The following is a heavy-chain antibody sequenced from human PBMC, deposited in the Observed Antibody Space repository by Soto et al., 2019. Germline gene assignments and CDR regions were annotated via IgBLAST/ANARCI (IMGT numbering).Heavy chain of an antibody. CDR1: GWSFSGYY. V-gene: IGHV4-34*01. J-gene: IGHJ6*02. CDR3: ASLGDLTMVAKLYGMNV. CDR2: TNHSGST. D-gene: IGHD3-10*01. Sequence: SETLSLTCAVYGWSFSGYYWSWIRRPPGKGVEWIGETNHSGSTNYKPSLKSRVTISVDTSKNQFSLKLSSVTAADTAVYLCASLGDLTMVAKLYGMNVWGQGTTVTVS.